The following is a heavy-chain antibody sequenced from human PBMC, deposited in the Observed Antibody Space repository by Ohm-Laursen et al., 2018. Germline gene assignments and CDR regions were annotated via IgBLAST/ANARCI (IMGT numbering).Heavy chain of an antibody. CDR2: IYTSGST. V-gene: IGHV4-4*07. CDR1: GGSISSYY. CDR3: ARDSSSNAFDM. D-gene: IGHD1-26*01. Sequence: SQTLSLTCTVSGGSISSYYWSWIRQPAGKGLEWIGRIYTSGSTKYSPSLQSRVTMSVDTSKNHFSLNLRSVTAADTALYYCARDSSSNAFDMWGQGTMVTFSS. J-gene: IGHJ3*02.